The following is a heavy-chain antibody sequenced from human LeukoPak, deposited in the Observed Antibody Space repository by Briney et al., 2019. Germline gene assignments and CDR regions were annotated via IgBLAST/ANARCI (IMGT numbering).Heavy chain of an antibody. CDR1: GYTFTSYY. J-gene: IGHJ4*02. D-gene: IGHD3-9*01. Sequence: ASVKVSCKASGYTFTSYYMHWARQAPGQGLEWMGIINPSGGSTSYAQKFQGRVTMTRDMSTSTDYMELSSLRSDDTAVYYCARPYTVLRYFDWGYWGQGTLVTVSS. V-gene: IGHV1-46*01. CDR2: INPSGGST. CDR3: ARPYTVLRYFDWGY.